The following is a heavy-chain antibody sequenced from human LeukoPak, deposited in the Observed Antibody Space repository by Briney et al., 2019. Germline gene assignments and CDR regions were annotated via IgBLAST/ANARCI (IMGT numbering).Heavy chain of an antibody. Sequence: SGXXFSSYAISWVRQAXGQGRXXXGGXIPIFGTANYAQKFQGRVTITTDESTSTAYMELSSLRSEDTAVYYCARSEVAGYSSSWYIDYWGQGTLVTVSS. D-gene: IGHD6-13*01. V-gene: IGHV1-69*05. CDR1: GXXFSSYA. CDR2: XIPIFGTA. J-gene: IGHJ4*02. CDR3: ARSEVAGYSSSWYIDY.